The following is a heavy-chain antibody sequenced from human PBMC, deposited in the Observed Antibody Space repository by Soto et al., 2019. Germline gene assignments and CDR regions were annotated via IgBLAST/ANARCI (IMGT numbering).Heavy chain of an antibody. CDR2: IRQDGDEI. CDR3: GTDEWGGAFDI. CDR1: GFTLRNYW. D-gene: IGHD3-10*01. V-gene: IGHV3-7*04. Sequence: GGSLRLSCVASGFTLRNYWMAWVRQTPGKGLEFVANIRQDGDEINYVDSVKGRFTISRDNAKNSLFLQMNSLRDEDTAVYYCGTDEWGGAFDIGGQGTMVTVSS. J-gene: IGHJ3*02.